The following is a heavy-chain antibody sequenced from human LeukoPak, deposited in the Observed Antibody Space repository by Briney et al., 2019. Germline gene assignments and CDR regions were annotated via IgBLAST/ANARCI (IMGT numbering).Heavy chain of an antibody. CDR1: GFTFSSYA. J-gene: IGHJ4*02. CDR3: AKDLIGAVAGPSVDY. D-gene: IGHD6-19*01. Sequence: GGSLRLSCAASGFTFSSYAMSWVRQAPGKGLEWVSAISGSGGSTYYADSVKGRFTISRDNSKNTLYLQMNSLRAEDTAVYYCAKDLIGAVAGPSVDYWGQGTLVAVCS. V-gene: IGHV3-23*01. CDR2: ISGSGGST.